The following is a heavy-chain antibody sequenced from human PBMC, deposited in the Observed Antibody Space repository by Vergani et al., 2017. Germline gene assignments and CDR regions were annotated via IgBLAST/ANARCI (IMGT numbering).Heavy chain of an antibody. J-gene: IGHJ6*04. CDR1: GGSISSGSYY. V-gene: IGHV4-61*02. Sequence: QVQLQESGPGLVKPSQTLSLTCTVSGGSISSGSYYWSWIRQPAGKGLEWIGRIYTSGSTNYNPSLKSRVTISVDRSKNQFSLKLSSVTAPDTAVYYCARVAAARPLLLDVWGKGTTVTVSS. D-gene: IGHD6-13*01. CDR2: IYTSGST. CDR3: ARVAAARPLLLDV.